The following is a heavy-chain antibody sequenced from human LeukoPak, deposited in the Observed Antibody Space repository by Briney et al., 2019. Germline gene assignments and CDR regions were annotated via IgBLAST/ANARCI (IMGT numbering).Heavy chain of an antibody. CDR1: GFIFRDYT. D-gene: IGHD3/OR15-3a*01. Sequence: GGSLRLSCAASGFIFRDYTKTWVRQAPGKGLEWVSHIRSSGADIRYADSVKGRFTISRDDAKNSLFLQMNSLRAEDTAVYYCARDKDWAFDYWGQGTLVTVFS. V-gene: IGHV3-21*05. CDR2: IRSSGADI. CDR3: ARDKDWAFDY. J-gene: IGHJ4*02.